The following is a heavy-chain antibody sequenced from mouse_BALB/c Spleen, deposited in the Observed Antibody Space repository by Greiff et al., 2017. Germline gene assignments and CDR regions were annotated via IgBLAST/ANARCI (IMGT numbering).Heavy chain of an antibody. CDR3: TRLFHYYGSWFAY. CDR1: GYTFTSYY. CDR2: INPSNGGT. V-gene: IGHV1S81*02. Sequence: QVQLKQPGAELVKPGASVKLSCKASGYTFTSYYMYWVKQRPGQGLEWIGGINPSNGGTNFNEKFKSKATLTVDKSSSTAYMQLSSLTSEDSAVYYCTRLFHYYGSWFAYWGQGTLGTVSA. D-gene: IGHD1-2*01. J-gene: IGHJ3*01.